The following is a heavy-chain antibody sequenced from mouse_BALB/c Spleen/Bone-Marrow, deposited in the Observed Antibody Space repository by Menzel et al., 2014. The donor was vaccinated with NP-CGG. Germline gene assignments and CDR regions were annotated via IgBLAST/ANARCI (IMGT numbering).Heavy chain of an antibody. J-gene: IGHJ3*01. CDR3: ARSAYYRSLFAY. CDR1: GYTFTSYT. D-gene: IGHD2-14*01. V-gene: IGHV1-4*01. Sequence: QVQLQQSGAELARPGASVKMSCKASGYTFTSYTMHWVKQRPGQGLEWIGYINPSSGYANYNQKFKDKATLTADKSSSTAYMQMISLTSEDSAVYYCARSAYYRSLFAYWGQGTLVTVSA. CDR2: INPSSGYA.